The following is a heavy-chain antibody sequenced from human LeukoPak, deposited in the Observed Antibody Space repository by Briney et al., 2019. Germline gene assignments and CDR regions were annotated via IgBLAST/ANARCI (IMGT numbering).Heavy chain of an antibody. D-gene: IGHD4-17*01. Sequence: GGSLRLSCAAPGFTFSSYSMNWVRQAPGKGLEWVSSISSSSSYIYYADSVKGRFTISRDNAKNSLYLQMNSLRAEDTAVYYCARDDYGDYVRWFDPWGQGTLVTVSS. CDR2: ISSSSSYI. V-gene: IGHV3-21*01. J-gene: IGHJ5*02. CDR1: GFTFSSYS. CDR3: ARDDYGDYVRWFDP.